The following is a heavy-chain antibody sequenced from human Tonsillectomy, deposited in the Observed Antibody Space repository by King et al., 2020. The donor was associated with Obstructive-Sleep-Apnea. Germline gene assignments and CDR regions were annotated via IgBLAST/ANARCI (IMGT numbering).Heavy chain of an antibody. Sequence: VQLVESGGGLVQPGGSLRLSCAASGFTFSSYAMSWVRQAPGKGLEWVSAISGSGGSTYYADSVKGRFTISRDNSKNTLYLQMNSLRAEDTAVYYCAKGNGVGYLYYYYYGMDVWGQGTTVTVSS. CDR1: GFTFSSYA. CDR3: AKGNGVGYLYYYYYGMDV. D-gene: IGHD1-1*01. V-gene: IGHV3-23*04. J-gene: IGHJ6*02. CDR2: ISGSGGST.